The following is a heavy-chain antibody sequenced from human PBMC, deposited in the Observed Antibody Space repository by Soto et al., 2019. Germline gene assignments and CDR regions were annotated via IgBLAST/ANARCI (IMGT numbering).Heavy chain of an antibody. CDR1: GYTFTNYA. Sequence: QVQLVQSGAEVKKPGASVKVSCKASGYTFTNYAMHWVRQAPGQGLEWMGWINPGNGHTKHSQNFQGRVAITRDTSASTAYMEVSSLISEDTAVYYCTRDSFDYWGQGTLVTVSS. CDR3: TRDSFDY. CDR2: INPGNGHT. V-gene: IGHV1-3*01. J-gene: IGHJ4*02.